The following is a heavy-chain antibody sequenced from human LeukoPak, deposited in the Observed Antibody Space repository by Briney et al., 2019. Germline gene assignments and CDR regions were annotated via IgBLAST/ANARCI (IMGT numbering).Heavy chain of an antibody. CDR2: IGTNGNT. Sequence: GGSLRLSCSASGFTFSRYAMHWARQAPGKGLEYVSAIGTNGNTYYADSVKGRFTISRDNSKNTVYLQMSSLRAEDTAVYRCVKDDSYHYDTSTYVAWGQGTLVTVSS. CDR3: VKDDSYHYDTSTYVA. V-gene: IGHV3-64D*06. J-gene: IGHJ5*02. CDR1: GFTFSRYA. D-gene: IGHD3-22*01.